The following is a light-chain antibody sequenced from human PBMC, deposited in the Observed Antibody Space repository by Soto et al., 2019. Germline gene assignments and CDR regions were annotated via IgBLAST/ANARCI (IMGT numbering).Light chain of an antibody. CDR2: WAS. Sequence: DIVMTQSPDSLAVSLGERATINCKSSQSVLYSSKNKNYLDWYQQKPGQPPKLLIYWASTRESGVPDRFSGSGSGTDFTLTISSLQAEDVAVYYCQQYYTTLTWTFGQGTKVEIK. CDR3: QQYYTTLTWT. CDR1: QSVLYSSKNKNY. J-gene: IGKJ1*01. V-gene: IGKV4-1*01.